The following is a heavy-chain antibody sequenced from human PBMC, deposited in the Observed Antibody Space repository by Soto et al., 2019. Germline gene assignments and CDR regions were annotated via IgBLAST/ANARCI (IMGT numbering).Heavy chain of an antibody. CDR1: GFTFSAYS. D-gene: IGHD1-1*01. Sequence: GGSLRLSCAASGFTFSAYSMNWVRQAPGKGLEWVSYITATSTTIYYADSVKGRFTISRDNAKNSLYLQMNSLRDEDTAVYYCARDNGTAGSFDPWGQGTLVTVSS. J-gene: IGHJ5*02. V-gene: IGHV3-48*02. CDR2: ITATSTTI. CDR3: ARDNGTAGSFDP.